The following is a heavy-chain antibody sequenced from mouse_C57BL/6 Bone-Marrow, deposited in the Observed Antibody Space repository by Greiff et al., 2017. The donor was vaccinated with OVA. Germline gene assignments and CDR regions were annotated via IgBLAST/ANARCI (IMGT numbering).Heavy chain of an antibody. Sequence: EVQLQQSGPELVKPGASVKISCKASGYTFTDYYMNWVKQSHGKSLKWIGDINPNNGGISYNQKFKGKATLTVDKSSSTAYMELRSLTSEDSAVYYCARPRYDYDEAWFAYWGQGTLVTVSA. J-gene: IGHJ3*01. CDR1: GYTFTDYY. D-gene: IGHD2-4*01. CDR3: ARPRYDYDEAWFAY. CDR2: INPNNGGI. V-gene: IGHV1-26*01.